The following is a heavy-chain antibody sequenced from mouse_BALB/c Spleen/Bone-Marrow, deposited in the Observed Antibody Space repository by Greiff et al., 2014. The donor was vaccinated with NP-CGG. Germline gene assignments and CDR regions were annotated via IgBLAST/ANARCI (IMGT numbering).Heavy chain of an antibody. Sequence: EVQVVESGAELVEPGASVKLSCTASGFNIKDTYMHWVKQRPEQGLEWIGRIDPANGNTKYDPKFQGKATITADTSSNTAYLQLSSLTSEDTAVYYCANYYYGSSLFAYWGQGTLVTVSA. J-gene: IGHJ3*01. CDR2: IDPANGNT. CDR1: GFNIKDTY. D-gene: IGHD1-1*01. V-gene: IGHV14-3*02. CDR3: ANYYYGSSLFAY.